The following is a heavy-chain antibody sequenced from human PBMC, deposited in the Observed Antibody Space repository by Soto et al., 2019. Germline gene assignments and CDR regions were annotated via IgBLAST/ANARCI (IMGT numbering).Heavy chain of an antibody. CDR2: SYYSGST. J-gene: IGHJ6*02. Sequence: PSETLSLTCTVSGGSISSSSYYWGWIRPPPGKGLEWIGSSYYSGSTYYNPSLKSRVTISVDTSKNQFSLKLSSVTAADTAVYYCARHRIRGYCSGGSCYPVGMDVWGQGTTVTVSS. CDR1: GGSISSSSYY. D-gene: IGHD2-15*01. V-gene: IGHV4-39*01. CDR3: ARHRIRGYCSGGSCYPVGMDV.